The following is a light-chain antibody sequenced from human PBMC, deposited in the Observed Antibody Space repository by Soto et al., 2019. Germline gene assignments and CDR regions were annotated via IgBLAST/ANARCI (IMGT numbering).Light chain of an antibody. V-gene: IGKV3-20*01. J-gene: IGKJ2*01. CDR1: QSVSSSY. CDR3: QQYGSSPYT. CDR2: GAS. Sequence: EIVLTQSPGTLSLSPGERATLSCRASQSVSSSYLAWYQQKPGQAPRLLIYGASSRAAIIPDRFSSSGSVTHFTLTISILEAEYVAVYCWQQYGSSPYTFGQGTKLEIK.